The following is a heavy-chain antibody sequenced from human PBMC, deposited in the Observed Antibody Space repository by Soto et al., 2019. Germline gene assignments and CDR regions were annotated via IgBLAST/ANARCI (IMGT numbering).Heavy chain of an antibody. D-gene: IGHD1-26*01. J-gene: IGHJ6*02. CDR1: GFTFSSYA. Sequence: GSLRLSCAASGFTFSSYAMSWVRQAPGKGLEWVSAISGSGGGTYYADSVKGRFTISRDNSKNTLYLQMNSLRAEDTAVYYCAKDGIVGATLGYYYYGMDVWGQGTTVTVSS. CDR2: ISGSGGGT. CDR3: AKDGIVGATLGYYYYGMDV. V-gene: IGHV3-23*01.